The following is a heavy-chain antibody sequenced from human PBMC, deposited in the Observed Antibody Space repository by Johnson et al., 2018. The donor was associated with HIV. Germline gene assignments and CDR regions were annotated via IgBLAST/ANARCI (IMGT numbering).Heavy chain of an antibody. CDR3: ATALGYDAFDI. CDR1: GFTFSSYA. V-gene: IGHV3-30*04. D-gene: IGHD6-13*01. Sequence: QVQLVESGGGVVQPGRSLRLSCAASGFTFSSYAMHWVRQAPGKGLEWVAVISYDGSNKYYADSVKGRFTISRDNSKNTLYLQMNSLRAEDTAVYYCATALGYDAFDIWGQGTMVTFSS. J-gene: IGHJ3*02. CDR2: ISYDGSNK.